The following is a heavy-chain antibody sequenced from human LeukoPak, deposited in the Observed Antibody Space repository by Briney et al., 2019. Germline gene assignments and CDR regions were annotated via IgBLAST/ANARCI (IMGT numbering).Heavy chain of an antibody. V-gene: IGHV4-59*01. CDR1: GGSIRSYY. J-gene: IGHJ6*03. CDR2: IYYSGST. Sequence: PSETLSLTCTVSGGSIRSYYWRWIRQPPGKGLEWIGYIYYSGSTNYNPSLKSRVTISVDTSKNQFSLKLSSVTAADTAVYYCARGNPGTPYYFYMDVWGKGTTVTVSS. D-gene: IGHD1-14*01. CDR3: ARGNPGTPYYFYMDV.